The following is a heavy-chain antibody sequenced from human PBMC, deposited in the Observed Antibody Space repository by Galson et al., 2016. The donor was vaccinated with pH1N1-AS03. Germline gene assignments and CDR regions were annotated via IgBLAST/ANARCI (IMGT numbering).Heavy chain of an antibody. D-gene: IGHD2/OR15-2a*01. CDR2: IHFSGST. V-gene: IGHV4-59*03. CDR3: VRQGNKYHRNAFDL. J-gene: IGHJ3*01. CDR1: GAPMSGNY. Sequence: ETLSLTCTVSGAPMSGNYWNWIRQLPGKGLEWMGYIHFSGSTIYNPSLRGRVTMSIDRSKTQFSLKLNSATTADTALYFCVRQGNKYHRNAFDLWGEGTMVTVSS.